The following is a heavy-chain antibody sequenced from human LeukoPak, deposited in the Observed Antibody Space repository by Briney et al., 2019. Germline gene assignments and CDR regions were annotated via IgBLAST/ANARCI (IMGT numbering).Heavy chain of an antibody. CDR1: GYTFTSYG. D-gene: IGHD5-24*01. CDR3: ARALEMATIDY. V-gene: IGHV1-18*01. J-gene: IGHJ4*02. Sequence: ASVKVSCKASGYTFTSYGVSWVRQAPGQGLEWMGWISGYNGNTNYAQKLQGRVTMTTDTSTSTAYMELRSLRSDDTAVYYCARALEMATIDYWGQGTLVTVSS. CDR2: ISGYNGNT.